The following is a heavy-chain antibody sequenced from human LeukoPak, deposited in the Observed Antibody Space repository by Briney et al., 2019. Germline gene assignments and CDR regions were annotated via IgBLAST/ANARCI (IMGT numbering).Heavy chain of an antibody. CDR3: ARAGKYSSGWSDAFDI. D-gene: IGHD6-19*01. CDR2: IIPIFGTA. Sequence: GSSVKVSCKVSGGTFSSYAISWVRQAPGQGLEWMGGIIPIFGTANYAQKFQGRVTITTDESTSTAYMELSSLRSEDTAVYYCARAGKYSSGWSDAFDIWGQGTMVTVSS. CDR1: GGTFSSYA. J-gene: IGHJ3*02. V-gene: IGHV1-69*05.